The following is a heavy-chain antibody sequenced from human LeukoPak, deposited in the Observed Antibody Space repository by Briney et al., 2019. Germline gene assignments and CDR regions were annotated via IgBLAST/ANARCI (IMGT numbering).Heavy chain of an antibody. CDR3: ARSPDILTGEKFDY. Sequence: ASVKVSCKASGYTFTGYYMHWVRQAPGQGLEWMGWMNPKSGGTNYAQKFEARVTMNRDTSISTAYMELSRLRFDDTAVYYCARSPDILTGEKFDYWGQGTLVTVSS. CDR2: MNPKSGGT. J-gene: IGHJ4*02. D-gene: IGHD3-9*01. CDR1: GYTFTGYY. V-gene: IGHV1-2*02.